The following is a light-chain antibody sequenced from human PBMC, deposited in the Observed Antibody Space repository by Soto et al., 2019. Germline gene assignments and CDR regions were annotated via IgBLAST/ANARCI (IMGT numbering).Light chain of an antibody. CDR1: QTISSW. CDR2: KAS. CDR3: QQYRDWPQT. V-gene: IGKV1-5*03. J-gene: IGKJ1*01. Sequence: DIQMTQSPSTLSGSVGDRVTITCRASQTISSWLAWYQQKPGKAPKLLIYKASTLKSGVPSRFSGSGSGTEFTLTISSLQPDDFAVYYCQQYRDWPQTFGQGTKVDI.